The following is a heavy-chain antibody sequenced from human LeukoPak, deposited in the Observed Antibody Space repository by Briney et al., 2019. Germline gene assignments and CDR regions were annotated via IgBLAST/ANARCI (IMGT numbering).Heavy chain of an antibody. V-gene: IGHV3-21*01. CDR3: ARGLGSYDYVWGSYRKLYYFDY. Sequence: GGSLRLSCAASGFTFSSYSMNWVRQAPGKGLEWVSSISSSSSYIYYADSVKGRFTISRDKAKNSLYLQMNSLRAEDTAVYYCARGLGSYDYVWGSYRKLYYFDYWGQGTLVTVSS. CDR2: ISSSSSYI. J-gene: IGHJ4*02. CDR1: GFTFSSYS. D-gene: IGHD3-16*02.